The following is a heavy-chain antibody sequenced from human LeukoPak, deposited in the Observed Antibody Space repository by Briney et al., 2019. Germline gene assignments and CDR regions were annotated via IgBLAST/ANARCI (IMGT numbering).Heavy chain of an antibody. CDR3: VKDDSYYYDSSGRDS. D-gene: IGHD3-22*01. CDR2: ITSNGDTT. J-gene: IGHJ4*02. CDR1: GFTFSSYI. V-gene: IGHV3-64D*09. Sequence: GGSLRLSCSASGFTFSSYIMHWARQAPGKGLEYASAITSNGDTTYYADSVKGRVTISRDNSKNTLYLQMSSLRAEDTAVYYCVKDDSYYYDSSGRDSWGQGTLVTVSS.